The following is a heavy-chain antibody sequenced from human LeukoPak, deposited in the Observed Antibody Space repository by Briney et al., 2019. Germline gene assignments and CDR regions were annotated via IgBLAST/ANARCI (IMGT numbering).Heavy chain of an antibody. V-gene: IGHV1-8*03. CDR2: MNPNSGNT. D-gene: IGHD5-24*01. CDR1: GYTFTSYD. Sequence: ASVKVSCKASGYTFTSYDINWVRQATGRGLEWMGWMNPNSGNTGYAQKFQGRVTITRNTSISTAYMELSSLRSEDTAVYYCARVVGMATIYYWGQGTLVTVSS. CDR3: ARVVGMATIYY. J-gene: IGHJ4*02.